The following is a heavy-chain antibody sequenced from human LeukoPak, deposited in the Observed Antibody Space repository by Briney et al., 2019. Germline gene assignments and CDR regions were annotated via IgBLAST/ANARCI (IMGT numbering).Heavy chain of an antibody. CDR2: TYYRSKWHN. CDR1: GDSVSSNSAA. Sequence: SQTLPLTCAISGDSVSSNSAAWNWIRQSPSRGLEWLGRTYYRSKWHNDYAVSVKSRITINPDTSKNQFSLQLNSVTPEDTAVYYCARVSFGPKAAYYYYGMDVWGQGTTVTVSS. CDR3: ARVSFGPKAAYYYYGMDV. J-gene: IGHJ6*02. V-gene: IGHV6-1*01. D-gene: IGHD3/OR15-3a*01.